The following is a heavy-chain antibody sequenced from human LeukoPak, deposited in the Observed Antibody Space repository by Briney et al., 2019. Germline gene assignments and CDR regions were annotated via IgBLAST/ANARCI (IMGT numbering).Heavy chain of an antibody. CDR3: ARDRDYYDSSNFDY. Sequence: GGSLRLSCAASGLTFSSYAMHWVRQAPGKGLEWVAVISYDGSNKYYADSVKGRFTISRDNSKNTLYLQMNSLRAEDTAVYYCARDRDYYDSSNFDYWGQGTLVTVSS. D-gene: IGHD3-22*01. CDR2: ISYDGSNK. CDR1: GLTFSSYA. V-gene: IGHV3-30*04. J-gene: IGHJ4*02.